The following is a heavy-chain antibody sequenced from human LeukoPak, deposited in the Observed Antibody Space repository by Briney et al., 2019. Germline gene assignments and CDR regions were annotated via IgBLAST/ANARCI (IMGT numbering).Heavy chain of an antibody. Sequence: ASVKVSCKASGYTFTSYGISWVRQAPGQGLEWMGWISAYNGNTNYAQKLQGRVTMTTDTSTSTAYMELRSLRSDDTAVYYCARDRRYGSGSYYNGPDWFDPWGQGTLVTVSS. D-gene: IGHD3-10*01. CDR2: ISAYNGNT. J-gene: IGHJ5*02. CDR1: GYTFTSYG. CDR3: ARDRRYGSGSYYNGPDWFDP. V-gene: IGHV1-18*01.